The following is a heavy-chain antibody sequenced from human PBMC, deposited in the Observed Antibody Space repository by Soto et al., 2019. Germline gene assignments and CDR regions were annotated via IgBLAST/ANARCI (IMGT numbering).Heavy chain of an antibody. CDR1: GDSVSSNSAA. V-gene: IGHV6-1*01. Sequence: SQTLSLTCAISGDSVSSNSAAWNWIRQSPSRGLEWLGRTYYRSKWYNDYAVSVKSRITINPDTSKNQFSLQLNSVTPEDTAVYYCARELRFLEWSSTEYYYYYGMDVWGQGTTVTVS. D-gene: IGHD3-3*01. J-gene: IGHJ6*02. CDR2: TYYRSKWYN. CDR3: ARELRFLEWSSTEYYYYYGMDV.